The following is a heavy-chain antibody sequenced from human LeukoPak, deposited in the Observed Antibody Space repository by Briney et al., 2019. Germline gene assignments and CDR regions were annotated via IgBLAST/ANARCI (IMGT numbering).Heavy chain of an antibody. J-gene: IGHJ5*02. CDR1: GGSISGYY. CDR2: ISHRGST. D-gene: IGHD3-16*01. CDR3: ARGFEGVAGWFDP. V-gene: IGHV4-59*01. Sequence: SETPSLTCTVSGGSISGYYWSWIRQPPGKAPEWIGYISHRGSTKYNFSPKSRVTMSVDTSKNQFSLKLSSVIAADTAMYYCARGFEGVAGWFDPWGQGTLVTVSS.